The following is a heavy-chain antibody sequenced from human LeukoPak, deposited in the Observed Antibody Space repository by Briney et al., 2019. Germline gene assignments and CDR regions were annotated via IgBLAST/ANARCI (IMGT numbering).Heavy chain of an antibody. D-gene: IGHD3-10*01. CDR3: ARVGGH. Sequence: PSQTLSLTCTVSGGSISSGSYYWSWIRQPAGKGLEWIGRIYTSGSTNYNPSLKSRVTISVDTSKNQFSLKLSSVTAADTAVYYCARVGGHWGQGTLVTVSS. V-gene: IGHV4-61*02. CDR1: GGSISSGSYY. CDR2: IYTSGST. J-gene: IGHJ4*02.